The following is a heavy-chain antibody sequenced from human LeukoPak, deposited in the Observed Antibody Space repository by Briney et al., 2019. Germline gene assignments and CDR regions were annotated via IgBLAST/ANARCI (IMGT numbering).Heavy chain of an antibody. D-gene: IGHD2/OR15-2a*01. Sequence: GGSLRLSCAASGFTFSNYQMHWVRQAPGKGLEWVSHINTNGASTHYADSVKGRFTISRDDAQNSLHLQMNSLRDEDMAVYYCAGEADDFPFESWGQGTLVTVSS. CDR1: GFTFSNYQ. J-gene: IGHJ4*02. CDR2: INTNGAST. CDR3: AGEADDFPFES. V-gene: IGHV3-48*02.